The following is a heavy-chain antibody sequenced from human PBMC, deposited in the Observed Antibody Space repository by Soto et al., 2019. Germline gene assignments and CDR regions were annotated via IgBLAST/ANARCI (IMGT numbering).Heavy chain of an antibody. CDR3: AREDWKEGYYYYGMDV. V-gene: IGHV3-30-3*01. Sequence: GGSLRLSCAASVFTFSSYAMHWVRQAPGKGLEWVAVISYDGSNKYYADSVKGRFTISRDNSKNTLYLQMNSLRAEDTAVYYCAREDWKEGYYYYGMDVWGQGTTVTVSS. CDR1: VFTFSSYA. D-gene: IGHD1-1*01. J-gene: IGHJ6*02. CDR2: ISYDGSNK.